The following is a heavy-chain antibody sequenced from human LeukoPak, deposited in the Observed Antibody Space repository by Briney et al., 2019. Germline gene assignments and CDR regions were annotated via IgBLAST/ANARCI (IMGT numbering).Heavy chain of an antibody. Sequence: PSETLSLTCTVSGGSISSYYWSWIRQPPGKGLEWIGCIYYSGSTNYNPSLKSRVTISVDTSKNQFSLKLSSVTAADTAVYYCARYRSSWIDAFDIWGQGTMVTVSS. V-gene: IGHV4-59*01. J-gene: IGHJ3*02. CDR3: ARYRSSWIDAFDI. CDR2: IYYSGST. CDR1: GGSISSYY. D-gene: IGHD6-13*01.